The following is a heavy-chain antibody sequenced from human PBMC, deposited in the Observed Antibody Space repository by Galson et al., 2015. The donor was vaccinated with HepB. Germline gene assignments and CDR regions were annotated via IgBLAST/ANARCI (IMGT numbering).Heavy chain of an antibody. Sequence: SLRLSCAASGFTFSSCGMHWVRQAPGKGLEWVAVISYDGSNKYYADSVKGRFTISRDNSKNHLYLQMNSLRADDAAVYYCAKETHDYGMDVWGQGTTVSVSS. CDR3: AKETHDYGMDV. CDR2: ISYDGSNK. V-gene: IGHV3-30*18. CDR1: GFTFSSCG. D-gene: IGHD3-16*01. J-gene: IGHJ6*02.